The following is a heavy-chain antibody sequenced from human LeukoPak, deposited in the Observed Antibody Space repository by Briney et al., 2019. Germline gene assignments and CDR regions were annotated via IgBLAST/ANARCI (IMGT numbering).Heavy chain of an antibody. Sequence: GASVKVSCKASGYTFTGYFMHWVRQAPGQGLDWMGWINPNTGGTKYAQKFQGRVTMTRDTSIGTAYMELSTVTSDDTAVNFCARVHATGYFSLDLGYWGQGTLVTVSS. CDR1: GYTFTGYF. V-gene: IGHV1-2*02. CDR2: INPNTGGT. CDR3: ARVHATGYFSLDLGY. D-gene: IGHD3-9*01. J-gene: IGHJ4*02.